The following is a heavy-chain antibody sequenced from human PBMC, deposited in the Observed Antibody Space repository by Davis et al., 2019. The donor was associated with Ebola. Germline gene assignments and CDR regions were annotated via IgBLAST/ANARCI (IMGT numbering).Heavy chain of an antibody. V-gene: IGHV4-34*01. J-gene: IGHJ3*02. CDR2: VNDSGST. CDR1: GGSFSGYY. CDR3: ARNVRSGYLDI. D-gene: IGHD3-22*01. Sequence: PSETLSLTCAVYGGSFSGYYWTWIRQPPGKGLEWIGEVNDSGSTNYNPSLKSRVTISVDTSKSQFSLELNSVIAANTAVYYCARNVRSGYLDIWGQGTMVTVSS.